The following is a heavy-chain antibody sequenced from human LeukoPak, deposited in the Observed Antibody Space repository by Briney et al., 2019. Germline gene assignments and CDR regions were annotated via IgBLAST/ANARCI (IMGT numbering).Heavy chain of an antibody. Sequence: GGSLRLSCAASGFTFSSYEMNWVRQAPGKGMEWVSYISSSGSTIYYADSVKGRFTISRDNAKNSLYLQMNSLRADDTAVYYCARGPYASGSYGRRGWVHYMDVWGKGTTVTISS. CDR1: GFTFSSYE. CDR3: ARGPYASGSYGRRGWVHYMDV. V-gene: IGHV3-48*03. CDR2: ISSSGSTI. D-gene: IGHD3-10*01. J-gene: IGHJ6*03.